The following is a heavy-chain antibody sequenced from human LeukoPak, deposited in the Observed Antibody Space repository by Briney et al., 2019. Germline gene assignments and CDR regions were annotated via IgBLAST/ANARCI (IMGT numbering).Heavy chain of an antibody. D-gene: IGHD3-22*01. CDR3: ARQADYYYDSSGYLFDY. CDR1: GGSFSGYY. CDR2: MNPSGST. Sequence: TSETLSLTCAVYGGSFSGYYWTWIRQTPEKGLEWIGEMNPSGSTYYNPSLKSRVTISVDTSKNQFSLKLSSVTAADTAVYYCARQADYYYDSSGYLFDYWGQGTLVTVSS. J-gene: IGHJ4*02. V-gene: IGHV4-34*01.